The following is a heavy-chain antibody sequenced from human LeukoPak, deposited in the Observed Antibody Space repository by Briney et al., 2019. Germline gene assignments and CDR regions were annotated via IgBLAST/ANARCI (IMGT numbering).Heavy chain of an antibody. J-gene: IGHJ5*02. CDR3: ARDWAYCGSDCPFNNWFDP. D-gene: IGHD2-21*02. CDR1: GGSISSGSYY. V-gene: IGHV4-61*02. Sequence: SETLSLTCTVSGGSISSGSYYWSWIRQPAGKGLEWIGRIYTSGSTNYNPSLKSRVTISVDTSKNQFSLKLSSVTAADTAVYYCARDWAYCGSDCPFNNWFDPWGQGTLVTASS. CDR2: IYTSGST.